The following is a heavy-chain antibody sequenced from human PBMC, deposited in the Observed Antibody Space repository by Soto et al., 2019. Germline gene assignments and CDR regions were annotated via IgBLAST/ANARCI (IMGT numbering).Heavy chain of an antibody. CDR1: GYSFTSYW. D-gene: IGHD6-13*01. J-gene: IGHJ5*02. CDR3: ARQYSSSSCFDP. CDR2: IYPGDSDT. Sequence: GVFMKVSCRGSGYSFTSYWIGWVRQMPGKGLEWMGIIYPGDSDTRYSPSFQGQVTISADKSISTAYLQWSSLKASDTAMYYCARQYSSSSCFDPWGQGTLVTVSS. V-gene: IGHV5-51*01.